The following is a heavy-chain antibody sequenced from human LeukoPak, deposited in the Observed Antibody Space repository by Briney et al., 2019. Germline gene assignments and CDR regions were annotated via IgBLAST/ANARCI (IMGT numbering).Heavy chain of an antibody. CDR1: GFTFSSYE. Sequence: GGSLRLSCAASGFTFSSYEMNWVRQAPGKGLEWVSYISSSGSTIYYADSVKGRFTISRDNAKNSLYLQMNSLRAEDTAVYYCARHGYSVYGGFDYWGQGTLVTVSS. D-gene: IGHD5/OR15-5a*01. V-gene: IGHV3-48*03. CDR2: ISSSGSTI. CDR3: ARHGYSVYGGFDY. J-gene: IGHJ4*02.